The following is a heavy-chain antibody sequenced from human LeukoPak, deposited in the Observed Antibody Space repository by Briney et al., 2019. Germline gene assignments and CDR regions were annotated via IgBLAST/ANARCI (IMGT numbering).Heavy chain of an antibody. J-gene: IGHJ5*02. CDR2: IYYSGST. V-gene: IGHV4-39*07. D-gene: IGHD2-21*01. CDR3: ARDPIAGGFDP. CDR1: GGSISSSSYY. Sequence: SETLSLTCTVSGGSISSSSYYWGWIRQPPGKGLEWIGSIYYSGSTYYNPSLKSRVTISVDTSKNQFSLKLSSVTAADTAVYYCARDPIAGGFDPWGQGTLVTVSS.